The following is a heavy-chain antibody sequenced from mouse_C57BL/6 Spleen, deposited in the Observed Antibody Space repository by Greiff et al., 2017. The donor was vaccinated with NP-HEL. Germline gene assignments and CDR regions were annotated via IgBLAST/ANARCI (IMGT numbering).Heavy chain of an antibody. D-gene: IGHD2-4*01. CDR2: INPNNGGT. V-gene: IGHV1-26*01. CDR1: GYTFTDYY. J-gene: IGHJ1*03. CDR3: ARGGRLRPYFDV. Sequence: VQLQQSGPELVKPGASVKISCKASGYTFTDYYMNWVKQSHGKSLEWIGDINPNNGGTSYNQKFKGKATLTVDKSSSTAYMELRSLTSEDSAVYYCARGGRLRPYFDVWGTGTTVTVSS.